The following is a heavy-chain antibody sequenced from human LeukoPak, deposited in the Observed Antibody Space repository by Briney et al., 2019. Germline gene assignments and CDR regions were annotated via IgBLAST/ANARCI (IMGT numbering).Heavy chain of an antibody. D-gene: IGHD2-15*01. CDR1: GGSISSYY. Sequence: SETLSLTCTVSGGSISSYYWSWIRQPPGKGLEWIGYIYYSGSTNYNPSLKSRVTISVDTSKNQFSLKLSSVTAADTAVYYCARRLSIVVVGDDAFAIWGQGTMVTVSS. V-gene: IGHV4-59*08. J-gene: IGHJ3*02. CDR3: ARRLSIVVVGDDAFAI. CDR2: IYYSGST.